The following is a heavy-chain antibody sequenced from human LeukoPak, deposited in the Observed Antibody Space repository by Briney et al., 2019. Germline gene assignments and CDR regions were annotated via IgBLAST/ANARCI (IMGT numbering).Heavy chain of an antibody. Sequence: ASVKVSCKASGYTFTNYGISWVRQAPGQGLEWMGYIIAYNGNTNYAQNFQGGVTMTTDTSTSTAYMELRSLRSDDTAVYYCARDLVRGRRKWENNGMDVWGQGTRVTVSS. D-gene: IGHD1-26*01. CDR1: GYTFTNYG. J-gene: IGHJ6*02. V-gene: IGHV1-18*01. CDR2: IIAYNGNT. CDR3: ARDLVRGRRKWENNGMDV.